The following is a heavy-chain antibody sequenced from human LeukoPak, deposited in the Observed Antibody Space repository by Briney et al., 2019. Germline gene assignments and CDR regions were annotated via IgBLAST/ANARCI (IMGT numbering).Heavy chain of an antibody. D-gene: IGHD3-3*01. J-gene: IGHJ4*02. CDR1: GFTFSSYSM. V-gene: IGHV4-4*02. CDR3: ARRPFSEWFGPSSFDY. Sequence: PGGSLRLSCGASGFTFSSYSMNWVRQAPGKGLEWIGEIYHSGRTNYNPSLKSRVTISVDQSKNHFSLRLSSVTAADTAVYYCARRPFSEWFGPSSFDYWGQGTLVTVSS. CDR2: IYHSGRT.